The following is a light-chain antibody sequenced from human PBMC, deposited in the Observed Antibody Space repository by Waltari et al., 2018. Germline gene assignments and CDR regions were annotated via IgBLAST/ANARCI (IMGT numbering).Light chain of an antibody. J-gene: IGLJ2*01. CDR2: EVS. V-gene: IGLV2-14*01. CDR3: SSYTSSGRVV. CDR1: SSDVGGYNY. Sequence: QSALTQPASVSGSPGQSLTISCPGTSSDVGGYNYVSCYQPHPGKAPNLMMYEVSNRTSGVLIRFSASRCGNAASPTIAGLQAEDEADYYCSSYTSSGRVVFGGGTRLTVL.